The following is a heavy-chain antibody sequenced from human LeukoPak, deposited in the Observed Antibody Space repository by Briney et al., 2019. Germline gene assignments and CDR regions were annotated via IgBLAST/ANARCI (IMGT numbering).Heavy chain of an antibody. D-gene: IGHD5-12*01. CDR2: IGKAGDT. CDR1: GFTFSTYD. J-gene: IGHJ6*02. Sequence: PGGSLRLSCAASGFTFSTYDMHWVRQATGKGLEWVSGIGKAGDTYYLGSVKGRFTISRENAKNSLYLQMNSLRAGDTAVYYCVRDPSGHGLDVWGQGTTVTVSS. CDR3: VRDPSGHGLDV. V-gene: IGHV3-13*04.